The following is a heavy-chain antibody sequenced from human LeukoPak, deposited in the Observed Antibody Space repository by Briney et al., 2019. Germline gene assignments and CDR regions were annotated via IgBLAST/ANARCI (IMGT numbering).Heavy chain of an antibody. Sequence: SVKVSCKASGGTFSSYTISWVRQAPGQGLEWMGRIIPILGIANYAQKFQGRVTITADKSTSTAYMELSSLRSEDTAVYYCAGRTYYYDSSGYPWGQGTLVTVSS. CDR2: IIPILGIA. V-gene: IGHV1-69*02. CDR1: GGTFSSYT. J-gene: IGHJ5*02. CDR3: AGRTYYYDSSGYP. D-gene: IGHD3-22*01.